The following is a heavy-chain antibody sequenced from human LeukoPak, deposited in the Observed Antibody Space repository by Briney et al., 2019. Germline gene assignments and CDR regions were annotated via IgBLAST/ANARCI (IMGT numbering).Heavy chain of an antibody. CDR2: IKSKTDGGTT. Sequence: GGSLRHSCAASGFSFSTAWVSWVRQAPGKGLEWVGRIKSKTDGGTTDYAAPVKGRFTISRHDSKNTLNLQMNSVKTEDTAVDYCNSVSLLYSSSGSAFDYWGQRTLVTVSS. J-gene: IGHJ4*01. CDR3: NSVSLLYSSSGSAFDY. V-gene: IGHV3-15*01. D-gene: IGHD6-25*01. CDR1: GFSFSTAW.